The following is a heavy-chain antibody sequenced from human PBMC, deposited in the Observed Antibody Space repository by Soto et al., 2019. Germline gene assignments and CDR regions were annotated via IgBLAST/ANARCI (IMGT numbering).Heavy chain of an antibody. Sequence: QVQLQESGPGLVKPSETLSLTCTVSGGSISLERFYWTWIRQPPGKGLEWIGYVSHTGATNYNPSLQSRVAISVDTSRNQFSLKLRSLTAADTAAYFCAREFSSADINSYDFWGQGNLVSVSA. CDR3: AREFSSADINSYDF. CDR2: VSHTGAT. CDR1: GGSISLERFY. J-gene: IGHJ4*02. V-gene: IGHV4-61*01.